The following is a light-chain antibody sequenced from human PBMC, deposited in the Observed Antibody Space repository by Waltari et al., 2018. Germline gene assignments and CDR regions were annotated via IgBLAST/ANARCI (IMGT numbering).Light chain of an antibody. CDR2: ADN. Sequence: QSALTQPASVSGSPGQSITISCTGTSSDVGTYNLVSWYQQYPGKAPKVMIYADNRRPSVVSDRFAGSKSGNTASLTISGVQAEDEADYYCCSYAGSYTWVFGGGTKLTVL. CDR1: SSDVGTYNL. CDR3: CSYAGSYTWV. J-gene: IGLJ3*02. V-gene: IGLV2-23*01.